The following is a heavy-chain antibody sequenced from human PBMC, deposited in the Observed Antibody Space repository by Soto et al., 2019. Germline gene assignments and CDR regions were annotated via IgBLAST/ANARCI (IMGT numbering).Heavy chain of an antibody. J-gene: IGHJ6*02. D-gene: IGHD6-13*01. Sequence: SETLSLTCAVYGGSFSGYYWSWIRQPPGKGLEWIGEINHSGSTNYNPSLKSRVTVSVDTSKNQFSLKLSSVTAADTAVYYCARDKRYSSSWYYYYYAMDVWGQGTTVTVSS. CDR3: ARDKRYSSSWYYYYYAMDV. CDR2: INHSGST. V-gene: IGHV4-34*01. CDR1: GGSFSGYY.